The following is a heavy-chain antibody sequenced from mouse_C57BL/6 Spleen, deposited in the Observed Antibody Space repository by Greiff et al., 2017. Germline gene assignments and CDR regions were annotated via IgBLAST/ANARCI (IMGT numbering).Heavy chain of an antibody. V-gene: IGHV6-6*01. CDR3: TSRFLYGSSLPWCAY. CDR2: IRNKANNHAT. Sequence: EVKLEESGGGLVQPGGSMKLSCAASGFTFSDAWMDWVRQSPEKGLEWVAEIRNKANNHATYYAESVKGRFTISRDDSKSSVYLQMNSLRAEDTGIYYCTSRFLYGSSLPWCAYWGQGTLVTVSA. J-gene: IGHJ3*01. D-gene: IGHD1-1*01. CDR1: GFTFSDAW.